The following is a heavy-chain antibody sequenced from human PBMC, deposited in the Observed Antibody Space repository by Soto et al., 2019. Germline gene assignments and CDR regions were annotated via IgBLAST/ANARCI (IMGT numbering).Heavy chain of an antibody. CDR1: GFPFSSYG. D-gene: IGHD3-3*01. CDR2: ISHNGGNE. Sequence: GGSLRLSCAASGFPFSSYGMHWVRRTPGKGLEWVAVISHNGGNEYYADSVRDRFTISRDNSKNTLYLQMNSLRAEDTAMYYCAKGASNYDFWSGTQPFEPWGQGTLVTVSS. V-gene: IGHV3-30*18. J-gene: IGHJ5*02. CDR3: AKGASNYDFWSGTQPFEP.